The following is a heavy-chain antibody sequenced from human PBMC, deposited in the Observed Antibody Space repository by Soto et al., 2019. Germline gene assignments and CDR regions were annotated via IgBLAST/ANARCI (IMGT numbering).Heavy chain of an antibody. CDR3: AISSGYSSGWYESDAFDI. V-gene: IGHV1-69*01. D-gene: IGHD6-19*01. CDR2: IIPIFGTA. CDR1: GRTFSSYA. Sequence: SVTVSCKASGRTFSSYAISCVRQAPGQGLEWMGGIIPIFGTANYAQKFQCGVTITADESTSTAYMELSSLRSEDTAVYCCAISSGYSSGWYESDAFDIWGQWTMGTVSS. J-gene: IGHJ3*02.